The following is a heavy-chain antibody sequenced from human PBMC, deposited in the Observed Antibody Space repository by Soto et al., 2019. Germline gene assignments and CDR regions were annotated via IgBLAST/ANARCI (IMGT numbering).Heavy chain of an antibody. D-gene: IGHD5-12*01. CDR3: ARDSSRRGYSYGTYQFDS. CDR2: IDHSGRT. Sequence: QVQLQESGPGLVKPSGTLSLTCAVSGGSISSPNWWSWVRQPPGKGLEWIGEIDHSGRTSYNPSLKRRVVMSVSKSNDQFSLKLTSVTAADTAMYFCARDSSRRGYSYGTYQFDSWGQGTLVTVSS. J-gene: IGHJ4*02. CDR1: GGSISSPNW. V-gene: IGHV4-4*02.